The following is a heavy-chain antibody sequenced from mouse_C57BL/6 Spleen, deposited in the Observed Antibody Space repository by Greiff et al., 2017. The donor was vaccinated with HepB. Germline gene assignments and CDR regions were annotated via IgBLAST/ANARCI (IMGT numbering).Heavy chain of an antibody. V-gene: IGHV1-22*01. CDR1: GYTFTDYN. D-gene: IGHD1-1*01. Sequence: VHVKQSGPELVKPGASVKMSCKASGYTFTDYNMHWVKQSHGKSLEWIGYINPNNGGTSYNQKFKGKATLTVNKSSSTAYMELRSLTSEDSAVYYCARPHGSSYYFDYWGQGTTLTVSS. CDR3: ARPHGSSYYFDY. CDR2: INPNNGGT. J-gene: IGHJ2*01.